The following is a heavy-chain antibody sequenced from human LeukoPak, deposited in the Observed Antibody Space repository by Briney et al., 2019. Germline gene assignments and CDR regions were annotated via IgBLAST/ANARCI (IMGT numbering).Heavy chain of an antibody. Sequence: GGSLRLSCAASGFTFSSYAMSWVRQAPGKGLEWVSAISGSGGSTYYADFVKGRFTISRDNSKNTLYLQMNSLRAEDTAVYYCAKDPEGLYDSSGYYYGRWGQGTLVTVSS. CDR1: GFTFSSYA. J-gene: IGHJ4*02. CDR3: AKDPEGLYDSSGYYYGR. D-gene: IGHD3-22*01. V-gene: IGHV3-23*01. CDR2: ISGSGGST.